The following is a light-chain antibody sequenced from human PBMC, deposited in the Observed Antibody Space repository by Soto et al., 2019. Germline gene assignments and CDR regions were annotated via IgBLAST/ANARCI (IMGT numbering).Light chain of an antibody. CDR3: QQRDNSPPGFT. CDR2: DTS. V-gene: IGKV3-11*01. Sequence: EIVLTQSPATLSLSPGERATLSCRASQTVSRHLAWYQQKPGQPPRLLIYDTSSRATGIPASFSGSGSGTEFTLPTSGLETEDVAAYYCQQRDNSPPGFTFGPGTTVDMK. J-gene: IGKJ3*01. CDR1: QTVSRH.